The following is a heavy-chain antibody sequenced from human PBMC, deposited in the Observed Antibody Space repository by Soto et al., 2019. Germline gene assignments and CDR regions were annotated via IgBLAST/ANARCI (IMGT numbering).Heavy chain of an antibody. Sequence: GVSLRLSCAVSGFTFASYVMTWVRQAPGKGLEWVSSISATGGSTYYAGSVKGRFTISRDNSKNTLFLQMNSLRAEDTAIYYCANAEHPRRSIGFDYRGKGTLVTVSS. V-gene: IGHV3-23*01. J-gene: IGHJ4*02. CDR1: GFTFASYV. CDR2: ISATGGST. CDR3: ANAEHPRRSIGFDY. D-gene: IGHD3-16*02.